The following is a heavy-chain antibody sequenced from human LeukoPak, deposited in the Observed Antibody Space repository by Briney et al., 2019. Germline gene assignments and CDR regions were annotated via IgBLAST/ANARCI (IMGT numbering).Heavy chain of an antibody. CDR2: ICTSGST. J-gene: IGHJ6*03. CDR1: GGSISSGSYY. Sequence: KPSQTLSLTCTVSGGSISSGSYYGSWIRQPAGKGLEWIGRICTSGSTNSNPSLKSRVTISVDTSKNQFSLKLSSVTAADTAVYYCAREGSGSYPYYYYYMDVWGKGTTVTVSS. D-gene: IGHD1-26*01. CDR3: AREGSGSYPYYYYYMDV. V-gene: IGHV4-61*02.